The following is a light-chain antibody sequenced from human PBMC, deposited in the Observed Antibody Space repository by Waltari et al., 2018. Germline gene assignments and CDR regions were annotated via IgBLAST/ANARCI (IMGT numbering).Light chain of an antibody. V-gene: IGKV3-20*01. J-gene: IGKJ1*01. CDR2: GAS. CDR1: QSVSSIY. Sequence: VTLSCRTSQSVSSIYLAWYQQKPGQAPRVLIHGASNRATGIPDRFSGSGSGTDFTLTISRLEPEDFAVYYCQQYGSSPWTFGQGTKVEIK. CDR3: QQYGSSPWT.